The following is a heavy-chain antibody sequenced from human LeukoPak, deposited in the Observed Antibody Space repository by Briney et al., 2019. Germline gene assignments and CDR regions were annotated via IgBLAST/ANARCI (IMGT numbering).Heavy chain of an antibody. CDR3: ARLIPITRTTDYFDY. Sequence: SETLSLTCTVSGASISSRYWSLIRQPPGKGLEYIGYISTSGSTNYNPSLKSRVTISVDTSKNQFSLKLRSVTAADTAIYYCARLIPITRTTDYFDYWGQGALVTVSS. V-gene: IGHV4-4*09. CDR2: ISTSGST. CDR1: GASISSRY. J-gene: IGHJ4*02. D-gene: IGHD1-7*01.